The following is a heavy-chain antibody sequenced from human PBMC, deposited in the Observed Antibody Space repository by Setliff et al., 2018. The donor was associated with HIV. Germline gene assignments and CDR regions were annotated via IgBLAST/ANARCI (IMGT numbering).Heavy chain of an antibody. Sequence: ASVKVSCKAFGYTFSDYYMHWVRRAPGQGLEWMGWINPDTGDAGYGHRFQSRVTMTRDTSARTVYMELRSLRFNDTAVYYCARVWEPTPYPHFDLWGRGTLVTVSS. CDR1: GYTFSDYY. J-gene: IGHJ2*01. D-gene: IGHD1-26*01. CDR2: INPDTGDA. CDR3: ARVWEPTPYPHFDL. V-gene: IGHV1-2*07.